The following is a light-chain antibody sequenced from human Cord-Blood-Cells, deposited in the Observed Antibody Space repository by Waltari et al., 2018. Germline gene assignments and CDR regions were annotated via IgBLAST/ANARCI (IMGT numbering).Light chain of an antibody. V-gene: IGLV3-21*03. CDR3: QVWDSSSDHHWV. Sequence: SYVLTQPPSVPVAPGITARTTCGGNNTGSKSVHWYQQKPGQAPVLVVYDDSDRPSGIPERFSGSNSGNTATLTISRVEAGDEADYYCQVWDSSSDHHWVFGGGTKLTVL. CDR1: NTGSKS. CDR2: DDS. J-gene: IGLJ3*02.